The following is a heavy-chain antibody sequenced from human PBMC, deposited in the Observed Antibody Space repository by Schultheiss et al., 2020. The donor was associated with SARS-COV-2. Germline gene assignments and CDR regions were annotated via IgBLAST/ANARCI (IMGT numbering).Heavy chain of an antibody. CDR1: GGSFSGYY. J-gene: IGHJ6*02. CDR3: ARGGWHYYYGMDV. Sequence: SETLSLTCAVYGGSFSGYYWSWIRQPPGKGLEWIGRIYHSGSTYYNPSLKSRVTISVDTSKNQFSLKLSSVTAADTAVYYCARGGWHYYYGMDVWGQGTTVTVSS. D-gene: IGHD5-24*01. CDR2: IYHSGST. V-gene: IGHV4-34*01.